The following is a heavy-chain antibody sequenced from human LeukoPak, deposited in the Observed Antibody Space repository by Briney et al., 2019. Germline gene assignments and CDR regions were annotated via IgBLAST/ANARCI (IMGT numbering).Heavy chain of an antibody. D-gene: IGHD4-17*01. Sequence: GGSLRLSCAASGFTFDDYAMHWVRQAPGKGLEWVSGIGWNSGGIVYADSVKGRFTISRDNAKNSLYLQMNSLRAEDTAVYYCARDPLTMTTVTPPVDYWGQGTLVTVSS. CDR3: ARDPLTMTTVTPPVDY. CDR1: GFTFDDYA. V-gene: IGHV3-9*01. CDR2: IGWNSGGI. J-gene: IGHJ4*02.